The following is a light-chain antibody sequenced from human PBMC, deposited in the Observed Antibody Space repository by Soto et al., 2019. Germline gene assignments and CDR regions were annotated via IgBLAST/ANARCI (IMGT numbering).Light chain of an antibody. CDR3: HQRQSWPRT. V-gene: IGKV3-11*01. Sequence: EIVLTQSPATLASFPCDRVTLSCGASQYINTRLAWYQHRPGQAPRLLIYQTSIRAAGIPARFSASGTGTDFTLTISDVQPEDFAVYYCHQRQSWPRTFGQGTKV. CDR1: QYINTR. CDR2: QTS. J-gene: IGKJ1*01.